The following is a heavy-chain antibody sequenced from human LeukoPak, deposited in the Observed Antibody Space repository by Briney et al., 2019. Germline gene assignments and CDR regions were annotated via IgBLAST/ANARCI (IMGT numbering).Heavy chain of an antibody. J-gene: IGHJ4*02. CDR1: GFTFSSYA. CDR3: ARDPSSSSSVGEYLDY. D-gene: IGHD6-6*01. Sequence: PGGSLRLSCAASGFTFSSYAMHWVRQAPGKGLEWVAFIRYDGSRKYYADSVKGRFTISRDNSKNTVYLQMNSLRAEDTAVYYCARDPSSSSSVGEYLDYWGQGTLVTVSS. CDR2: IRYDGSRK. V-gene: IGHV3-30*02.